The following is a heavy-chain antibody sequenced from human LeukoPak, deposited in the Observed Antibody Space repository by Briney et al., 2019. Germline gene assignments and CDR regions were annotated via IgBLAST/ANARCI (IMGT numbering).Heavy chain of an antibody. V-gene: IGHV3-23*01. CDR3: AKVPIFPYYFDY. CDR2: ISGSGGST. Sequence: GGSLRLSCAASGFTVSSNYMSWVRQAPGKGLEWVSAISGSGGSTYYADSVKGRFTISRDNSKNTLYLQMNSLRAEDTAVYYCAKVPIFPYYFDYWGQGTLVTVSS. CDR1: GFTVSSNY. D-gene: IGHD2-21*01. J-gene: IGHJ4*02.